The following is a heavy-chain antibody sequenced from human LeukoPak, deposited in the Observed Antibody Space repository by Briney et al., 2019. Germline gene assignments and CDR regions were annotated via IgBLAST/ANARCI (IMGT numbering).Heavy chain of an antibody. CDR2: IYYSGST. CDR3: ARDSPVQSYMDV. V-gene: IGHV4-59*01. J-gene: IGHJ6*03. CDR1: GGSISSYY. D-gene: IGHD1-1*01. Sequence: SETLSLSCTVSGGSISSYYWSWIRQPPGKGLEWIGYIYYSGSTNYNPSLKSRVTISVDTSKNQFSLKLSSVTAADTAVYYCARDSPVQSYMDVWGKGTTVTVSS.